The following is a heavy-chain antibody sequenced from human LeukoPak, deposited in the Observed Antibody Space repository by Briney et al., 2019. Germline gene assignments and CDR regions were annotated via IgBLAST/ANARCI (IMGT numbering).Heavy chain of an antibody. Sequence: GESLQISCKGSGYSFTNYWIGWVRQMPGKGLEWMGIMYPGDSETRYSPSFQGQVTIPADKSINTAYLQWSSLKASDTAMYYCARRASSSFDYWGQGTLVIVSS. CDR3: ARRASSSFDY. D-gene: IGHD6-13*01. V-gene: IGHV5-51*01. CDR1: GYSFTNYW. CDR2: MYPGDSET. J-gene: IGHJ4*02.